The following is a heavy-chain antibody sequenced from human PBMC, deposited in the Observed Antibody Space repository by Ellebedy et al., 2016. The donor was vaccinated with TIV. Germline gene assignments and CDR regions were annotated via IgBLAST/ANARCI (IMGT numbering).Heavy chain of an antibody. J-gene: IGHJ4*02. D-gene: IGHD3/OR15-3a*01. CDR2: IYSNGRT. CDR1: GFTVSSNY. Sequence: GGPLRLSCAVSGFTVSSNYMSWVRQAPGKGLEWVSIIYSNGRTYYADSVKGRFTISRDISKDTVYLQMNSLRPEDTAVFYCARVDLGLAFDYWGQGTPVTVSS. CDR3: ARVDLGLAFDY. V-gene: IGHV3-53*01.